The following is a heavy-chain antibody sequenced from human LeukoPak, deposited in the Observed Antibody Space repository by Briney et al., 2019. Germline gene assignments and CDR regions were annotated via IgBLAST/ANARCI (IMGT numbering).Heavy chain of an antibody. CDR3: ARGGKTPEFDP. V-gene: IGHV4-39*07. D-gene: IGHD3-16*01. CDR1: GGSISSSSYY. J-gene: IGHJ5*02. CDR2: IYYSGST. Sequence: PSETLSLTCTVSGGSISSSSYYWGWIRQPPGKGLEWIGSIYYSGSTYYNPSLKSRVTISVDTSKNQFSLKLSSVTAADTAVYYCARGGKTPEFDPWGQGTLVTVSS.